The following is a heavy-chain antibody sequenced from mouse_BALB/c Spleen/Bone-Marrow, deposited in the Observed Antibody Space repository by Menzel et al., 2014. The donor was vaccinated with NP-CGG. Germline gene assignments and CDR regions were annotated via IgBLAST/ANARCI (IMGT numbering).Heavy chain of an antibody. V-gene: IGHV1-80*01. D-gene: IGHD2-3*01. CDR1: GYEISSYW. CDR3: ARGRGWYLGY. CDR2: IYPGDGDT. J-gene: IGHJ2*01. Sequence: VQLQESGAELVRPGSSVKISCKASGYEISSYWMNWVKQRPGQGLEWIGQIYPGDGDTNYNGKFKGKATLTADKSSSTAYMQISSLTSEYSAVYFCARGRGWYLGYWGQGTTLTVSS.